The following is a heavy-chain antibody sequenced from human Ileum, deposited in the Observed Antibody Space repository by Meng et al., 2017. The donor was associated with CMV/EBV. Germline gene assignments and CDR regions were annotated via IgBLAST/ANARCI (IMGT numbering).Heavy chain of an antibody. J-gene: IGHJ5*02. D-gene: IGHD1-1*01. CDR1: GFNLNDYY. CDR2: ISPTSNYT. V-gene: IGHV3-11*06. CDR3: ARGGPNWSRGMNWFDP. Sequence: QGQLVECGGGLVKPGGSLRLSCAASGFNLNDYYMSWIRQAPGKELEWLSYISPTSNYTNFADSVKGRFTISRDNVKNSLYLQMDSLRVDDTAIYYCARGGPNWSRGMNWFDPWGQGTLVTVSS.